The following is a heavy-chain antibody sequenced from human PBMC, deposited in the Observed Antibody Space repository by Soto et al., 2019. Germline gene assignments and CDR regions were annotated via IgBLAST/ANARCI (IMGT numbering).Heavy chain of an antibody. J-gene: IGHJ4*02. CDR3: ATLMDFWSGSQEVINY. V-gene: IGHV3-23*01. Sequence: PGGSLRLSCTASGFTSSNYAMSWIRQAPGKGLEWVSAISGSGGSTYYADSVKGRFSISRDNSKNTLHLQMNSLRAEDTAVYYCATLMDFWSGSQEVINYWGQGTLVTVSS. CDR1: GFTSSNYA. D-gene: IGHD3-3*01. CDR2: ISGSGGST.